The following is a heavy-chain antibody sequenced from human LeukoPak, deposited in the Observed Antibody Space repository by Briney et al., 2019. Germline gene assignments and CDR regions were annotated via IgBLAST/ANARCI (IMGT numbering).Heavy chain of an antibody. CDR2: IYHSGST. CDR1: GGSISSTNW. V-gene: IGHV4-4*02. J-gene: IGHJ2*01. CDR3: ASQSHWYFDL. Sequence: SETLSLTCAVSGGSISSTNWWSWVRQPPGQGLAWIGEIYHSGSTNYNPSLKSRVTISVDTSKNQFSLKLSSVTAADTAVYYCASQSHWYFDLWGRGTLVTVSS.